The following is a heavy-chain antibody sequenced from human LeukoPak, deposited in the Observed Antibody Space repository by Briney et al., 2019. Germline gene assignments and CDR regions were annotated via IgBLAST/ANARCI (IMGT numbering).Heavy chain of an antibody. CDR1: GYSSTSYW. Sequence: PGESLKISCKGSGYSSTSYWIGWVRQMPGKGLEWMGIIYPGDSDTRYSPSFQGQVTISADKSISTAYLQWSSLKASDTAMYYCARRGIAAAGTNWFDPWGQGTLVTVSS. V-gene: IGHV5-51*03. J-gene: IGHJ5*02. CDR3: ARRGIAAAGTNWFDP. CDR2: IYPGDSDT. D-gene: IGHD6-13*01.